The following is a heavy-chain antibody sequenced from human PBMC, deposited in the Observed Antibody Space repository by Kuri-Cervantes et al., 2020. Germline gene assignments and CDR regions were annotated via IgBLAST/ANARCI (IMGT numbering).Heavy chain of an antibody. Sequence: GGSLRLSCAASGFTFSSYAMSWVRQAPGKWLEWVAVIYSGGSTYYADSEKDRFTISRDNSKNTLYLQITSLRAEDTAVYYCATGVTGDRSGYYERVYWGQGTLVTVSS. D-gene: IGHD3-22*01. CDR3: ATGVTGDRSGYYERVY. J-gene: IGHJ4*02. CDR2: IYSGGST. V-gene: IGHV3-53*01. CDR1: GFTFSSYA.